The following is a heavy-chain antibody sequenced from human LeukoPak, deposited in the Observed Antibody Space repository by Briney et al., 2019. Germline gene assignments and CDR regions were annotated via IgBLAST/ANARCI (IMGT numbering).Heavy chain of an antibody. D-gene: IGHD4-17*01. V-gene: IGHV3-33*01. CDR1: GFTFSSYG. CDR2: ISNNGGYK. J-gene: IGHJ4*02. Sequence: GRSLRLSCATSGFTFSSYGFHWVRQAPGKGLEWVAVISNNGGYKHYTDSVKGRFTISRDDSKSTVYLQMSSLRAEDAALYYCTREPINGDGQFDYWGQGTLVTVSS. CDR3: TREPINGDGQFDY.